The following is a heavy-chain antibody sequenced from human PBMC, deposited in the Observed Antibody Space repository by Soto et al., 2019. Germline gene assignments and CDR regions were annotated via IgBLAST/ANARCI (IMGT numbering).Heavy chain of an antibody. D-gene: IGHD6-19*01. Sequence: QVQLVESGGGVVQPGRSLRLSCAASGFTFSSYGMHWVRQAPGKGLEWVAVISYDGSNKYYADSVKGRFTISSDNSKNTLYLQMNSLRAEDTAVYYCVIYSSGWYPLDYWGQGTLVTVSS. CDR3: VIYSSGWYPLDY. V-gene: IGHV3-30*03. J-gene: IGHJ4*02. CDR2: ISYDGSNK. CDR1: GFTFSSYG.